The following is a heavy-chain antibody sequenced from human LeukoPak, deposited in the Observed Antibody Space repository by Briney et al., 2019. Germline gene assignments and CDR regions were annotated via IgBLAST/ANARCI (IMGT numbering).Heavy chain of an antibody. CDR2: IYYSGST. D-gene: IGHD3-10*01. Sequence: PSQTLSLTCTVSGGSISSGGYYWSWIRQHPGKGLEWIGDIYYSGSTYYNPSLKSRVTISVDTSKNQFSLKLSSVTAADTAVYYCARDGPVSYFNLWGQGTLVTVSS. CDR3: ARDGPVSYFNL. CDR1: GGSISSGGYY. V-gene: IGHV4-31*03. J-gene: IGHJ5*02.